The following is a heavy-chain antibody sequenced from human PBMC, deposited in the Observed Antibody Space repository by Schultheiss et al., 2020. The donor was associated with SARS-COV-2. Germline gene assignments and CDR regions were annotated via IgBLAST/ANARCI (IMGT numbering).Heavy chain of an antibody. CDR3: ARGIVVVPAAIPSLMDV. CDR2: ISGSGGST. CDR1: GFTFSSYW. Sequence: GGSLRLSCAASGFTFSSYWMHWVRQVPGKGLEWVSAISGSGGSTYYADSVKGRFTISRDNAKNSLYLQMNSLRDEDTAVYYCARGIVVVPAAIPSLMDVWGQGTTVTVSS. J-gene: IGHJ6*02. V-gene: IGHV3-23*01. D-gene: IGHD2-2*01.